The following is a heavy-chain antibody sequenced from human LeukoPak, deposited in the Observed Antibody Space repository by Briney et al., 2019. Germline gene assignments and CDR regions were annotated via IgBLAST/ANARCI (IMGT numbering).Heavy chain of an antibody. Sequence: PGGSLRLSCAASGFTFSSYSMNWVRQAPGKGLEGVSYISSSSSIIYYADSVKGRFTISRDNAKNSLYLQMNSLRAEDTAVYYCARDWAGGLFDYWGQGTLVTVSS. J-gene: IGHJ4*02. V-gene: IGHV3-48*01. CDR1: GFTFSSYS. D-gene: IGHD3-16*01. CDR2: ISSSSSII. CDR3: ARDWAGGLFDY.